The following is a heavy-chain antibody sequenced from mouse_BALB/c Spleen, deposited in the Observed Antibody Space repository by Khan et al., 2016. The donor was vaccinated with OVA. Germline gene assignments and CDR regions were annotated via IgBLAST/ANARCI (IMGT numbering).Heavy chain of an antibody. CDR3: ARAFDNGAWFAY. Sequence: QVQLKESGPGLVAPSQTLSITCTVSGFSLSNYGVHWVRQPPGKGLEWLGVIWAGGSTNHNSALMSRLSISKDDSKSQVFLTMNSLQTDDTAMYYCARAFDNGAWFAYWGQGTLVTVSA. CDR2: IWAGGST. J-gene: IGHJ3*01. D-gene: IGHD1-1*01. CDR1: GFSLSNYG. V-gene: IGHV2-9*02.